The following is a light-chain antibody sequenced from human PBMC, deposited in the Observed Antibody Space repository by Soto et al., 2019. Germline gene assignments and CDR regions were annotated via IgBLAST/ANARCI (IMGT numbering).Light chain of an antibody. V-gene: IGKV4-1*01. J-gene: IGKJ5*01. CDR1: QSVLYSSNNKNY. Sequence: DIVMTQSPDSLAVSLGERATINCKSSQSVLYSSNNKNYLAWYQQKPGQPPKLLIYWASTRESGVPDRFSGSGSGTDFTLTISSLQAEDVAVYYCQQYYSTPPYRITFGQGTRLEIK. CDR2: WAS. CDR3: QQYYSTPPYRIT.